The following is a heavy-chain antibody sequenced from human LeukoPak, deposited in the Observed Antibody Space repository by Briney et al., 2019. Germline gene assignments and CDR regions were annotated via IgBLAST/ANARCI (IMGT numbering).Heavy chain of an antibody. V-gene: IGHV3-33*01. Sequence: GGSLRLSCAASGFTFSSYGMHWVRQAPGKGLEWVTVIWYDGSNKYYADSVKGRFTISRDNSKNTLYLQMNSLRAEDTAVCYCARDRTTAAMPFDYWGQGTLVTVSS. CDR2: IWYDGSNK. CDR1: GFTFSSYG. CDR3: ARDRTTAAMPFDY. J-gene: IGHJ4*02. D-gene: IGHD2-2*01.